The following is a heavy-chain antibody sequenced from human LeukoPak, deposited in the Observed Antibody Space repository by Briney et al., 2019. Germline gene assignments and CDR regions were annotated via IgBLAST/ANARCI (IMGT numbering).Heavy chain of an antibody. CDR3: ARESLRFGLYYFDY. J-gene: IGHJ4*02. Sequence: SETLSLTCTDCVGSISRYFWSWIRQPAGKGLEWIGRIYTSVSANYNPSLKSRVTMSVDTSKNPFSLKLNSVTSADTAVYYCARESLRFGLYYFDYWGQGTLVTVSS. CDR1: VGSISRYF. D-gene: IGHD3-10*01. V-gene: IGHV4-4*07. CDR2: IYTSVSA.